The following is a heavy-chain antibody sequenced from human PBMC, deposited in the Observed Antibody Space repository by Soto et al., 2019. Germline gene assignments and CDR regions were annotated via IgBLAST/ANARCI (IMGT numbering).Heavy chain of an antibody. V-gene: IGHV4-39*01. D-gene: IGHD5-18*01. Sequence: SETLSLTCTVSGGSISSSSYYWGWIRQPPGKGLEWIGSIYYSGSTYYNPSLKSRVTISVDTSKNQFSLKLSSVTAADTAVYYCASNSYGYTFSDSWGQGTLVTVSS. CDR2: IYYSGST. CDR3: ASNSYGYTFSDS. CDR1: GGSISSSSYY. J-gene: IGHJ4*02.